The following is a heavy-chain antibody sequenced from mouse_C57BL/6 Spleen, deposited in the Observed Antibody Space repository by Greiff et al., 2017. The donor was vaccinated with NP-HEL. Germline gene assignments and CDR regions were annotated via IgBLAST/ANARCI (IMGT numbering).Heavy chain of an antibody. V-gene: IGHV1-54*01. Sequence: VQVVESGAELVRPGTSVKVSCKASGYAFTNYLIEWVKQRPGQGLEWIGVINPGSGGTNYNEKFKGKATLTADKSSSTAYMQLSSLTSEDSAVYFCARDGEDYWGQGTSVTVSS. CDR3: ARDGEDY. J-gene: IGHJ4*01. CDR1: GYAFTNYL. CDR2: INPGSGGT. D-gene: IGHD2-3*01.